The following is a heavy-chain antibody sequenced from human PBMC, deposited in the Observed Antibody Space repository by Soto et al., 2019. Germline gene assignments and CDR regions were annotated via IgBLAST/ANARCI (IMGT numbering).Heavy chain of an antibody. CDR2: IYYSGST. CDR3: ATIAAAGTNWFDP. Sequence: SETLSLTCTVSGGSISSGGYYWSWIRQHPGKGLEWIGYIYYSGSTYYSPSLKSRVTISVDTSKNQFSLKLSSVTAADTAVYYCATIAAAGTNWFDPWGQGTLVTVSS. J-gene: IGHJ5*02. V-gene: IGHV4-31*03. D-gene: IGHD6-13*01. CDR1: GGSISSGGYY.